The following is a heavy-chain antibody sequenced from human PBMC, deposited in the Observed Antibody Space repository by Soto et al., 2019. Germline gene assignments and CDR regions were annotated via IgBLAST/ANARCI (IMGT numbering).Heavy chain of an antibody. Sequence: QAQLVQSGAEVKKPGASVKVSCKASGYTFSSYGISWVRQAPGQGLEWLGWISPYNDDTNYAQKLQGRVTMTTDTSTRTAYMDLRSLRSDDTAVYYCARGGYYDSSGSRNYHYYGMDVWGQWTTVTVSS. V-gene: IGHV1-18*01. CDR2: ISPYNDDT. CDR1: GYTFSSYG. CDR3: ARGGYYDSSGSRNYHYYGMDV. J-gene: IGHJ6*02. D-gene: IGHD3-22*01.